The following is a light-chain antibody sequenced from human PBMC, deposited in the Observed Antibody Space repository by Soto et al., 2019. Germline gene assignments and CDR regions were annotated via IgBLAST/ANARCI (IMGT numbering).Light chain of an antibody. CDR2: GNS. CDR1: SSNIGAGYD. Sequence: QSLLTQPPSGSEAPGQRVTISCTGSSSNIGAGYDVHWYQQLPGTAPKLLIYGNSNRPSGVPDRFSGSKSGTSASLAITGLQAEDEADYYCQSYDSSLSGSGVFGTGTKVTVL. J-gene: IGLJ1*01. CDR3: QSYDSSLSGSGV. V-gene: IGLV1-40*01.